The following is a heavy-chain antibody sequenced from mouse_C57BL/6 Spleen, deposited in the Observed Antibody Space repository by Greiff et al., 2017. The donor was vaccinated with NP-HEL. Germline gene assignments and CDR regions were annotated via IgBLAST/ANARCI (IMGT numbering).Heavy chain of an antibody. Sequence: QVHVKQSGPGLVQPSQSLSITCTVSGFSLTSYGVHWVRQSPGKGLEWLGVIWSGGSTDYNAAFISRLSISKDNSKSQVFFKMNSLQADDTAIYYCARNSPMVTRDYFDYWGQGTTLTVSS. J-gene: IGHJ2*01. V-gene: IGHV2-2*01. CDR2: IWSGGST. D-gene: IGHD2-2*01. CDR3: ARNSPMVTRDYFDY. CDR1: GFSLTSYG.